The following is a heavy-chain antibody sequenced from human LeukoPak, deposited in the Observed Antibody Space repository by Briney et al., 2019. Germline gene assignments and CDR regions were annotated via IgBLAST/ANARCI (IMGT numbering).Heavy chain of an antibody. V-gene: IGHV3-30-3*01. J-gene: IGHJ4*02. Sequence: PGGSLRLSCAASGFTFSSYAMHWVRQAPGKGLEWVAVISYDGSNKYYADSVKGRSTISRDNSKNTLYLQMNSLRAEDTAVYYCARDGRGVPNYFDYWGQGTLVTVSS. CDR1: GFTFSSYA. CDR3: ARDGRGVPNYFDY. D-gene: IGHD1-26*01. CDR2: ISYDGSNK.